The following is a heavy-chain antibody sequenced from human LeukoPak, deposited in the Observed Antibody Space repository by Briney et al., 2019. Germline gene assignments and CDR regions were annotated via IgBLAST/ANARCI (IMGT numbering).Heavy chain of an antibody. V-gene: IGHV3-23*01. Sequence: PGGSLRLSCAASGFTFSSYAMSWVRQAPGKGLEWVSAISGSGGSTYYADSVKGRFTISRDNSKSTLYLQMNSLRAEDTAVYYCARDPEGTGGGYWGQGTLVTVSS. CDR2: ISGSGGST. CDR1: GFTFSSYA. CDR3: ARDPEGTGGGY. D-gene: IGHD1-26*01. J-gene: IGHJ4*02.